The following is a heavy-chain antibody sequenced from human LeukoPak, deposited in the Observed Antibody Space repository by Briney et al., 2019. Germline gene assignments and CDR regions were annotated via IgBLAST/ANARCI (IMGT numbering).Heavy chain of an antibody. CDR1: DGSFSGYY. Sequence: SETLSLTCAVYDGSFSGYYWSWIRQPPGKGPERIGEINHSGSINYNPSLKSRVTISVDTSKNQFSLILSSVTAADTALYYCARDSSNYALDYWGQGTLATVSS. J-gene: IGHJ4*02. D-gene: IGHD4-11*01. CDR2: INHSGSI. V-gene: IGHV4-34*01. CDR3: ARDSSNYALDY.